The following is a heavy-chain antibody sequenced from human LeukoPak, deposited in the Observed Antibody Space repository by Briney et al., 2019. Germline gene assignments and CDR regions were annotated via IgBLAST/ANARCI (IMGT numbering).Heavy chain of an antibody. CDR3: ARGRAAPGTGLKDY. CDR1: GYSFINYY. J-gene: IGHJ4*01. V-gene: IGHV1-46*04. Sequence: ASVKVSCKTFGYSFINYYIHGVRQAPGEGLEWMGVINPSRNTTNYAQRLQGRVTITRDTSTATGYMELSSLRSEDTALNYWARGRAAPGTGLKDYWGQGTLVAVSS. D-gene: IGHD6-13*01. CDR2: INPSRNTT.